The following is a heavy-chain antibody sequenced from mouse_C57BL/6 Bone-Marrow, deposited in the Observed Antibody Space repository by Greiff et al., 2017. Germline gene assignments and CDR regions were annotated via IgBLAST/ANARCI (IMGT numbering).Heavy chain of an antibody. CDR1: GYTFTSYG. D-gene: IGHD2-3*01. V-gene: IGHV1-81*01. Sequence: QVQLQQSGAELARPGASVKLSCKASGYTFTSYGISWVKQRTVQGLEWIGEIYPRSGYTYYNEKFKGKATLNADKSSSTAYMELRSLTSEGTAVYFCARSGGWLLRDLDYWGQGTTLTVSS. CDR3: ARSGGWLLRDLDY. CDR2: IYPRSGYT. J-gene: IGHJ2*01.